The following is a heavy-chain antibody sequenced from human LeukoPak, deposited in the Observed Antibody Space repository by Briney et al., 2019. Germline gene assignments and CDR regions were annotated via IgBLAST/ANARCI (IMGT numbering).Heavy chain of an antibody. V-gene: IGHV4-59*01. CDR3: ARDGPQLAYAFDI. CDR2: IYYSGST. J-gene: IGHJ3*02. Sequence: SETLSLTCTVSGGSISSYYWSWIRQPPGKGLEWIGYIYYSGSTNYNPSLKSRVTISVDTSKNQFSLKLSSVAAADTAVYYCARDGPQLAYAFDIWGQGTMVTVSS. CDR1: GGSISSYY. D-gene: IGHD2-2*01.